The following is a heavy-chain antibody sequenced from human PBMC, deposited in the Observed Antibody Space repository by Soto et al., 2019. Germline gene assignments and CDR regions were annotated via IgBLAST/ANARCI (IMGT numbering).Heavy chain of an antibody. CDR3: AKDRMWRSRRIAAAGAFDY. Sequence: EVQLLESGGGLVQPGGSLRLSCAASGFTFSSSAMSWVRQAPGKGLEWVSGISGSGGSTDYADSVKGRFTISRDNSKNTLYLQMNSLRAEDTAVYYCAKDRMWRSRRIAAAGAFDYWGQGTLVTVSS. V-gene: IGHV3-23*01. J-gene: IGHJ4*02. CDR2: ISGSGGST. CDR1: GFTFSSSA. D-gene: IGHD6-13*01.